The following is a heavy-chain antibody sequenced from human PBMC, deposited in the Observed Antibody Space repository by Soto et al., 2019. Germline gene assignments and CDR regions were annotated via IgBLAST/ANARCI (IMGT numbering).Heavy chain of an antibody. V-gene: IGHV1-69*06. D-gene: IGHD3-3*01. Sequence: SVKVSCKASGGTFSSYAISWVRQAPGQGLEWMGGIIPIFGTANYAQKFQGRVTITADKSTSTAYMELSSLRSEDTAVYYCASSVFGVVTTTQLFFDYWGQGTLVTVSS. CDR2: IIPIFGTA. CDR3: ASSVFGVVTTTQLFFDY. J-gene: IGHJ4*02. CDR1: GGTFSSYA.